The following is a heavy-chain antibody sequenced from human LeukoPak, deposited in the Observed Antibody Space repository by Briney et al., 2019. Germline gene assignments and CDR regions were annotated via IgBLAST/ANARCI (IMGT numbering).Heavy chain of an antibody. J-gene: IGHJ3*02. V-gene: IGHV3-66*01. D-gene: IGHD6-13*01. CDR2: IYSGGST. CDR1: GFTVSSNY. CDR3: ARDMAAAGEGDDAFDI. Sequence: GGSLRLSCAASGFTVSSNYMSWVRQAPGKGLEWVSVIYSGGSTYYADSVKGRFTISRDNSKNTLYLQMNSLRAEDTAVYYCARDMAAAGEGDDAFDIWGQGTMVTVSS.